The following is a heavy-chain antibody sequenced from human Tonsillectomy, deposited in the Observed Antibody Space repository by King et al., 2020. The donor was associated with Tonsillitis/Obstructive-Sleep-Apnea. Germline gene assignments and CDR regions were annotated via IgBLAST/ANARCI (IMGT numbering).Heavy chain of an antibody. CDR2: IIPLLGIA. V-gene: IGHV1-69*04. CDR3: ARSPPYDFYFDY. Sequence: QLVQSGAEVKKPGSSVKVSCKASGGTFNNYAISWVRQAPGQGPEWMGRIIPLLGIANSAQKFQGRVTITADKSTSTAYMELSSLRSEDTAVYYCARSPPYDFYFDYWGQGTLFTVSS. D-gene: IGHD3-3*01. J-gene: IGHJ4*02. CDR1: GGTFNNYA.